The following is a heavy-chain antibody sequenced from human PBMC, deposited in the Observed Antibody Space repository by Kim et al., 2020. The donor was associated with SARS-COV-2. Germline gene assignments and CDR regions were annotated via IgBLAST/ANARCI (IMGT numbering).Heavy chain of an antibody. CDR3: ARHMSRSAAFDI. D-gene: IGHD6-25*01. V-gene: IGHV5-51*01. J-gene: IGHJ3*02. CDR2: IYPGDSGT. Sequence: GASLNISCKASGYSFTSYWIGWVRQMPGIGLEWMGIIYPGDSGTRYNPSFQGQVTISVDRSISTAYLQWSGLKASDTAMYYCARHMSRSAAFDIWGQGTMVAVSS. CDR1: GYSFTSYW.